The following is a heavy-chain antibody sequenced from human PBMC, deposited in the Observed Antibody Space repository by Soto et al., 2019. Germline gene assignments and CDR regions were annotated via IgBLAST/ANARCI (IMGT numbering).Heavy chain of an antibody. CDR3: ARDLEPAYYDFWSGYRSLKYNWFDP. D-gene: IGHD3-3*01. J-gene: IGHJ5*02. V-gene: IGHV1-18*01. Sequence: ASVKVSCKASGYTFTSYGISWVRQAPGQGLEWMGWISAYNGNTNYAQKLQGRVTMTTDTSTGTAYMELRSLRSDDTAVYYCARDLEPAYYDFWSGYRSLKYNWFDPWGQGTLVTVSS. CDR2: ISAYNGNT. CDR1: GYTFTSYG.